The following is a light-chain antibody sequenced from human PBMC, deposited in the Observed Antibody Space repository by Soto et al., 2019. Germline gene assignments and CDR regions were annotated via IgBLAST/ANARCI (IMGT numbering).Light chain of an antibody. CDR3: QVWDSSTAWV. V-gene: IGLV3-9*01. Sequence: SSELTQPLSVSVALGQTARITCGGNNIGSKNVHWYQQKPGQAPVLVIYRDSNRPSGIPERFSGSNSGNTATLTISRAQDGDEADYYCQVWDSSTAWVFGGGTQLTVL. CDR1: NIGSKN. CDR2: RDS. J-gene: IGLJ3*02.